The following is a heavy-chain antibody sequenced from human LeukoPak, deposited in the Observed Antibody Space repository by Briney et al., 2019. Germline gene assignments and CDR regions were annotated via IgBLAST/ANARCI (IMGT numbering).Heavy chain of an antibody. CDR1: GFTFYMYA. CDR3: AKDRPNFHENSGHYYRRDGDS. V-gene: IGHV3-23*01. Sequence: GGSLRLSCQASGFTFYMYAMSWVRRAPGKGLEWVASMCGTAGCTFYPDSVKGRFTISRDNSKNVRYLRMNSLTAEDTAIYYCAKDRPNFHENSGHYYRRDGDSWGQGTLVTVSS. D-gene: IGHD3-22*01. CDR2: MCGTAGCT. J-gene: IGHJ5*01.